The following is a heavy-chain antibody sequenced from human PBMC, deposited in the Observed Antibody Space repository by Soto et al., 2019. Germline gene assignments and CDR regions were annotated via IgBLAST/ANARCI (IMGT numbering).Heavy chain of an antibody. Sequence: SETLSLTCTVSGGSISSSSYYWGWIRQPPGKGLEWIGSIYYSGSTYYNPSLKSRVTISVDTSKNQFSLKLSSVTAADTAVYYCARRSHSYGYPFDYWGQGTLVTVSS. CDR2: IYYSGST. CDR3: ARRSHSYGYPFDY. J-gene: IGHJ4*02. V-gene: IGHV4-39*01. D-gene: IGHD5-18*01. CDR1: GGSISSSSYY.